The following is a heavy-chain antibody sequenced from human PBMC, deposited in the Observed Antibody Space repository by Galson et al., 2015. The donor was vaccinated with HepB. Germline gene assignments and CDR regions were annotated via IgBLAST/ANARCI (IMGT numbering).Heavy chain of an antibody. V-gene: IGHV1-69*04. Sequence: SVKVSCKASGGTFSSYTISWVRQAPGQGLEWMGRIIPILGIANYAQKFQGRVTITADKSTSTAYMELSSLRSEDTAVYYCARDASTITMVRGVINGYNWFDPWGQGTLVTVSS. CDR2: IIPILGIA. CDR3: ARDASTITMVRGVINGYNWFDP. CDR1: GGTFSSYT. J-gene: IGHJ5*02. D-gene: IGHD3-10*01.